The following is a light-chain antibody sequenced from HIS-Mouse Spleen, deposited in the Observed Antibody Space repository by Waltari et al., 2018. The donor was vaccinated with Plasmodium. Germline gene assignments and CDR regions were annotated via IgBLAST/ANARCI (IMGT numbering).Light chain of an antibody. CDR1: RSDVGSYNL. V-gene: IGLV2-23*03. Sequence: QSALTQPASVSGSPGQSITISCTGTRSDVGSYNLVSWYQQHPGKAPKPMIYEGSKRPAGVSNCFSGSKSGNTASLTSCGLQAEDEADYFCCSYAGSSTVVFGGGTKLTVL. J-gene: IGLJ3*02. CDR3: CSYAGSSTVV. CDR2: EGS.